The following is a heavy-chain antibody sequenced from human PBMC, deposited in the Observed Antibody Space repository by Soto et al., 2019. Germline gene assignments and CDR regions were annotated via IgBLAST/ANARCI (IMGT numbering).Heavy chain of an antibody. CDR2: IFHSGDT. J-gene: IGHJ3*01. D-gene: IGHD6-19*01. CDR1: GDSVSNSRW. Sequence: QVQLQESGPGLVKPSGSLSLTFADSGDSVSNSRWWTWVRQPPGKGLEWIGDIFHSGDTNYNPSLKSRVFISVDKSQNQFSLKVSSVTAADTAVYYCAYSTGWYRHDVWGQGTLVTVSS. V-gene: IGHV4-4*02. CDR3: AYSTGWYRHDV.